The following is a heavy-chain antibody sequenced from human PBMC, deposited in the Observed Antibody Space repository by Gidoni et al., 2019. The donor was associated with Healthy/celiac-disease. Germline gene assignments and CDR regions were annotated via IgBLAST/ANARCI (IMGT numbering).Heavy chain of an antibody. D-gene: IGHD5-18*01. J-gene: IGHJ6*02. CDR2: IYYSGST. Sequence: QVQLQESGPGLVKPSETLSLTCTLAGGSISSYYWSWIRQPPGKGLEWIGYIYYSGSTNYNPSLKSRVTISVDTSKNQFSLKLSSVTAADTAVYYCARRNTAMVSPLYYYYGMDVWGQGTTVTVSS. CDR1: GGSISSYY. V-gene: IGHV4-59*08. CDR3: ARRNTAMVSPLYYYYGMDV.